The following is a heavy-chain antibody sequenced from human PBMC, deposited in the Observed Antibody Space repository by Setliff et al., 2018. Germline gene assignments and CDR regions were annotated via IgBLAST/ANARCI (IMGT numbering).Heavy chain of an antibody. V-gene: IGHV1-46*01. D-gene: IGHD6-13*01. CDR2: INPSGGST. CDR3: ARRSSSGNGFDY. Sequence: ASVKVSCKASGYTFTSYYMHWVRQAPGQGLEWMGIINPSGGSTSYAQKFQGRVTMTRETSTSTVYMELSSLRSEDTAVYYCARRSSSGNGFDYWGQGTQVTVSS. J-gene: IGHJ4*02. CDR1: GYTFTSYY.